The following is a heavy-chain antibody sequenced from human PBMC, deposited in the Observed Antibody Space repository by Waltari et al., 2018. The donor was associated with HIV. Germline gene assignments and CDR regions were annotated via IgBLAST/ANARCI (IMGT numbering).Heavy chain of an antibody. CDR2: IKEDGSER. D-gene: IGHD6-19*01. V-gene: IGHV3-7*01. CDR3: ARLQWATQNLDF. J-gene: IGHJ4*02. CDR1: GFRCGRTW. Sequence: EVQLVEPGGGSVQPGGSLRTRGAVSGFRCGRTWDTWVSRAPGRGLEWVANIKEDGSERSYVESVKGRFIISRDNAKNSLFLQMYGLGAEDTGVYYCARLQWATQNLDFWGQGTLVTVSS.